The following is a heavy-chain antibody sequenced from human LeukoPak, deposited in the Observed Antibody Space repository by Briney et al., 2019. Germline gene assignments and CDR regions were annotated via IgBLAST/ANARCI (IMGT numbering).Heavy chain of an antibody. V-gene: IGHV3-30*04. Sequence: GRSLRLSCAASGFTFSSYAMHWVRQPPAKGLEWVAVISYDGSNKYYAHSLKGRFTISRDNSKNTLYLQMNSLRAEDTAVYYCARGVSVAYYFDYWGQGTLVTVSS. CDR2: ISYDGSNK. CDR1: GFTFSSYA. CDR3: ARGVSVAYYFDY. J-gene: IGHJ4*02.